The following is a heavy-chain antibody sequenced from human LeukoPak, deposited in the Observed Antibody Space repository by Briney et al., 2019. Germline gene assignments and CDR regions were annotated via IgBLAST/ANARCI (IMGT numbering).Heavy chain of an antibody. D-gene: IGHD5/OR15-5a*01. CDR1: GFTFSGYA. J-gene: IGHJ4*02. CDR2: ISGNGGTT. V-gene: IGHV3-23*01. CDR3: AKVGSWSKYYYDY. Sequence: GGSLRLSCVASGFTFSGYAMSWVRRAPGKGLEWVSTISGNGGTTYHADSVNGRFTISRDNSKSTLYLQMNSLRAEDTAVYYCAKVGSWSKYYYDYWGQGTLVTVSS.